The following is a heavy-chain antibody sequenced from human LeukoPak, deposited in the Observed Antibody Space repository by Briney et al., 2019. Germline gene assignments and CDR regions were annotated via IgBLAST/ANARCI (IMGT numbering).Heavy chain of an antibody. CDR2: IKQDGSEK. CDR3: AREGYSSGWYRGDY. J-gene: IGHJ4*02. Sequence: PGGSLRLSCAASGFTFSSYWMSWVRQAPGKGLEWVANIKQDGSEKYYVDSVKGRFTISRDNAKNSLYLQMNSLRAEDTAVYYCAREGYSSGWYRGDYWGQGTLVTVSS. V-gene: IGHV3-7*01. D-gene: IGHD6-19*01. CDR1: GFTFSSYW.